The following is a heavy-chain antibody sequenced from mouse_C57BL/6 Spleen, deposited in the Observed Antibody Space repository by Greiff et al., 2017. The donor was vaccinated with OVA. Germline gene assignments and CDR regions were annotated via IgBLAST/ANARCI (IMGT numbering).Heavy chain of an antibody. J-gene: IGHJ4*01. D-gene: IGHD1-1*01. CDR1: GYSFTGYY. Sequence: VQLKESGPELVKPGASVKISCKASGYSFTGYYMNWVKQSPEKSLEWIGEINPSTGGTTSNQKFKAKATLTVDKSSSTAYMQLKSLTSEDSAVYYCDRGDYYGSGYLYAMDYWGQGTSVTVSS. CDR3: DRGDYYGSGYLYAMDY. CDR2: INPSTGGT. V-gene: IGHV1-42*01.